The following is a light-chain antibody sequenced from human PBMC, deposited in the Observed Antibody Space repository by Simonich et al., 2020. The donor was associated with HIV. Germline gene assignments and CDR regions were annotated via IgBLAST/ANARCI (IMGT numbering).Light chain of an antibody. J-gene: IGKJ2*01. CDR1: QGISSY. Sequence: AIRMTQSPSSLSASTGDRVTITCRASQGISSYLAWYQQKPGKAPKLLIYAASSLQSGVPSRFSGSGSGTDFTLIISSLQPEDFATYYCQQSHYTPFTFGQGTKLEIK. CDR3: QQSHYTPFT. CDR2: AAS. V-gene: IGKV1-8*01.